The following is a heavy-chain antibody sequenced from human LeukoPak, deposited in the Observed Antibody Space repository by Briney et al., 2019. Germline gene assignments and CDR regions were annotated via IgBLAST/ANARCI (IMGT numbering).Heavy chain of an antibody. CDR2: IIPILGIA. J-gene: IGHJ5*02. CDR1: GGTFSSYA. V-gene: IGHV1-69*04. Sequence: ASVKVSCKASGGTFSSYAISWVRQAPGQGLEWMGRIIPILGIANYAQKFQGRVTITADKSTSTAYMELSSLRSEDTAVYYCARNPYYDTRWFDPWGQGTLVTVSS. CDR3: ARNPYYDTRWFDP. D-gene: IGHD3-3*01.